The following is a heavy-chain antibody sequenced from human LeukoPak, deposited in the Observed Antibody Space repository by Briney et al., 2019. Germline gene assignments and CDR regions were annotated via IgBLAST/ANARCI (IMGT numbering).Heavy chain of an antibody. CDR1: GGSISSSNW. Sequence: SETLSLTCAVSGGSISSSNWWSGVRQPPGKGLEWIGEIYHSGSTNYNPSLKSRVTISVDKSKNQFSLKLSSVTAADTAVYYCARGCAGDYAGWFDPWGQGTLVTVSS. D-gene: IGHD4-17*01. CDR3: ARGCAGDYAGWFDP. CDR2: IYHSGST. V-gene: IGHV4-4*02. J-gene: IGHJ5*02.